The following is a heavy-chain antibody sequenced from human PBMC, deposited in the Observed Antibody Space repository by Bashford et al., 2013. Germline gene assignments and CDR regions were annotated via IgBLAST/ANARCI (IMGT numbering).Heavy chain of an antibody. D-gene: IGHD6-13*01. Sequence: ASVKGLPARASGYTFTSYYMHWVRQAPGQGLEWMGIINPSGGSTSYAQKFQGRVTMTRDTSTSTVYMELSSLRSEDTAVYYCARVGSSWYYDYLGGQGTPGHRL. CDR3: ARVGSSWYYDYL. J-gene: IGHJ4*02. CDR1: GYTFTSYY. CDR2: INPSGGST. V-gene: IGHV1-46*01.